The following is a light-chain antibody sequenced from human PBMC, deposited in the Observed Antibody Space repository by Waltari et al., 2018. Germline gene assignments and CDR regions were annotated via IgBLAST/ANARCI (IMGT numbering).Light chain of an antibody. Sequence: QSALTQPASVSGPPRQSITISCTGPTSDVGTYDLVSCYHQHPGKAPKLLICEVIKRPSGVSSRFSGSKSGNTASLTISGLQAEDEADYYCCSYAGRGTYVFGSGTKVTVL. CDR2: EVI. V-gene: IGLV2-23*02. CDR3: CSYAGRGTYV. CDR1: TSDVGTYDL. J-gene: IGLJ1*01.